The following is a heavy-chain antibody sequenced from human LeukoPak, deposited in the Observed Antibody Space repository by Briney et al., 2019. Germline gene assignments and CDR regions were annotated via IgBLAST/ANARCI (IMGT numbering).Heavy chain of an antibody. CDR3: ARVLNDYDSSGYYFSY. CDR1: GFTFSYYT. Sequence: GGSLRLSCAASGFTFSYYTMHWVRQAPGKGLEWVAAISYDGSNKYYADSVKGRFTISRDNSNNTLYLQMNSLRAEDTAVYYCARVLNDYDSSGYYFSYWGQGTLVTVSS. D-gene: IGHD3-22*01. CDR2: ISYDGSNK. V-gene: IGHV3-30-3*01. J-gene: IGHJ4*02.